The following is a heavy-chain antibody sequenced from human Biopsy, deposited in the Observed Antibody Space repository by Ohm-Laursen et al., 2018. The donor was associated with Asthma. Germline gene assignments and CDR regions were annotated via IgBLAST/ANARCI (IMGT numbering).Heavy chain of an antibody. D-gene: IGHD3-3*01. CDR3: AKRRGYSDLTDFDH. CDR2: ISYDGGNK. V-gene: IGHV3-30*18. CDR1: GFTFSIYD. Sequence: RSLRLSCTATGFTFSIYDIHWVRQAPGKGLEWVAVISYDGGNKFYGDSMKGRFTISRDNAKSTLYLQMNRLRTDDTAVYFCAKRRGYSDLTDFDHWGQGTLVTVSS. J-gene: IGHJ4*02.